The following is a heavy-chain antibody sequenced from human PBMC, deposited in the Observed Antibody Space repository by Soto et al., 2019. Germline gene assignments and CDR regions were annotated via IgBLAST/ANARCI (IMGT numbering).Heavy chain of an antibody. CDR3: ARVKTVDYYGMGV. Sequence: PSETLSLTCTVSGGSMSSYFWSWIRQPAGKGLEWIGRIYSSGSTDYNPSLKSRVTMSIDTYKNQFSLNLSSVTAANTAVYFCARVKTVDYYGMGVWGQGTTVTVSS. CDR2: IYSSGST. J-gene: IGHJ6*01. V-gene: IGHV4-4*07. CDR1: GGSMSSYF.